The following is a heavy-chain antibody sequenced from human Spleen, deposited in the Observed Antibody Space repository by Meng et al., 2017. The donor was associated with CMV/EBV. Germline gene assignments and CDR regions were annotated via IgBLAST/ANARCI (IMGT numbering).Heavy chain of an antibody. D-gene: IGHD5-12*01. CDR2: INPNSGGT. CDR3: AREVVATTSSVWYFDY. J-gene: IGHJ4*02. Sequence: QVQLGQSGAEVKKPGASVKVSCKASGYTFTGYYMHWVRQAPGQGLEWMGWINPNSGGTNYAQKFQGRVTMTRDTSISTAYMELSRLRSDDTAVYYCAREVVATTSSVWYFDYWGQGTLVTVSS. V-gene: IGHV1-2*02. CDR1: GYTFTGYY.